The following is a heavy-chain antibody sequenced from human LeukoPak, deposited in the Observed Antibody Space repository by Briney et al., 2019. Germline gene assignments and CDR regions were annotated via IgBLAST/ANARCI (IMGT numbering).Heavy chain of an antibody. D-gene: IGHD3-10*01. CDR1: GFTFSTSG. Sequence: GGSLRLSCAASGFTFSTSGMHWVRRAPGKGLEWMAVISYDGNTKQYADSVKGRFIISRDNSDNTVYLQMNSLRAEDTAVYYCAKWRRGHYYGSGTELDYWGQGILVTVSS. J-gene: IGHJ4*02. CDR2: ISYDGNTK. CDR3: AKWRRGHYYGSGTELDY. V-gene: IGHV3-30*18.